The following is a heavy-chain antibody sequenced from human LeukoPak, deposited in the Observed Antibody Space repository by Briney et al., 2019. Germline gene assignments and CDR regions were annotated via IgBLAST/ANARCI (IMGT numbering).Heavy chain of an antibody. CDR2: IWYDGSNK. J-gene: IGHJ4*02. V-gene: IGHV3-33*06. CDR3: AKGLELADY. CDR1: GYTFSSYG. Sequence: LRLSCAASGYTFSSYGMHWVRQAPGKGLEWVAVIWYDGSNKYYADSVKGRFTISRDNSKNTLYLQMNSLRAEDTAVYYCAKGLELADYWGQGTLVTVSS. D-gene: IGHD1-7*01.